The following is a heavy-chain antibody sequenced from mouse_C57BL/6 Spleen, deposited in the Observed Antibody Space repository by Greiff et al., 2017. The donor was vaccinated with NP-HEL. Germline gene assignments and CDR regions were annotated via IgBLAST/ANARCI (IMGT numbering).Heavy chain of an antibody. V-gene: IGHV1-26*01. CDR1: GYTFTDYY. Sequence: VQLKQSGPELVKPGASVKISCKASGYTFTDYYMNWVKQSHGKSLEWIGDINPNNGGTSYNQKFKGKATLTVDKSSSTAYMELRSLTSEDSAVYYCARSRLDYYAMDYWGQGTSVTVSS. CDR2: INPNNGGT. D-gene: IGHD2-13*01. J-gene: IGHJ4*01. CDR3: ARSRLDYYAMDY.